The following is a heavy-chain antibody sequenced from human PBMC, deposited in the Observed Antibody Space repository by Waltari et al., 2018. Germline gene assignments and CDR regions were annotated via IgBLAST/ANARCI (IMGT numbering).Heavy chain of an antibody. CDR2: IYYSGST. D-gene: IGHD6-19*01. CDR1: GGSISSYY. V-gene: IGHV4-59*01. J-gene: IGHJ5*02. Sequence: QVQLQESGPGLVKPSETLSLTCTVSGGSISSYYWSWIRQPPGKGLEWIGYIYYSGSTNYNPSLKSRFTIAGDTSKNQFSLKLSSVTAADTAVYYCARDKGLAVAGRGYWFDPWGQGTLVTVSS. CDR3: ARDKGLAVAGRGYWFDP.